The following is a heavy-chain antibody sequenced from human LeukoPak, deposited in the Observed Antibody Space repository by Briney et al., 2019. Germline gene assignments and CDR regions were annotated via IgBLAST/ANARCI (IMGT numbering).Heavy chain of an antibody. CDR3: ARRYSSGWYRVYDY. CDR2: IYHSGST. CDR1: GYSIGSVYY. V-gene: IGHV4-38-2*01. D-gene: IGHD6-19*01. Sequence: SETRSLTCAVSGYSIGSVYYWGWIRQPPGKGLGGMWSIYHSGSTYYNPTLKSRVTISVDTSKNQFSLKLSSVTAGDTAVYYSARRYSSGWYRVYDYWGQGTLVTVSS. J-gene: IGHJ4*02.